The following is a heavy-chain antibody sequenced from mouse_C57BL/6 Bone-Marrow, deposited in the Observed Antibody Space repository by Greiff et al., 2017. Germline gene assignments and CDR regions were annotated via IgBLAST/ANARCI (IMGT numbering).Heavy chain of an antibody. D-gene: IGHD1-1*01. CDR2: IYPRDGST. CDR3: ARDYGSSYWYFDV. V-gene: IGHV1-85*01. CDR1: GYTFTSYD. Sequence: QVQLQQSGPELVKPGASVKLSCKASGYTFTSYDINWVKQRPGQGLEWIGWIYPRDGSTTYNEKFKGKATLTVDTSSSTAYMERHSLTSEDSAVYFCARDYGSSYWYFDVWGTGTTVTVSS. J-gene: IGHJ1*03.